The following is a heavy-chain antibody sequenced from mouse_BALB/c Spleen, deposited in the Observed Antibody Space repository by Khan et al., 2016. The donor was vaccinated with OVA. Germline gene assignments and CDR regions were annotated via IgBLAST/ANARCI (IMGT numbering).Heavy chain of an antibody. D-gene: IGHD2-3*01. CDR2: ITYSGST. Sequence: EVQLVESGPGLVKPSPSLSLTCTATGYSITSDYVWNWIQQPAGNILGMMGYITYSGSTNYNPDLKSRTSITRDTSKNPFYLQLNYVTTEDTATYYCARDGYRYNDAVDYWGQGTSVTVSA. CDR3: ARDGYRYNDAVDY. V-gene: IGHV3-2*02. CDR1: GYSITSDYV. J-gene: IGHJ4*01.